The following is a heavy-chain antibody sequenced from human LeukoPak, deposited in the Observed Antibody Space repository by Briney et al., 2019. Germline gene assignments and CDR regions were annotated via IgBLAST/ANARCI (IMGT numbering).Heavy chain of an antibody. Sequence: PGGSLGLSCAASGFTFSTSAMSWVRQAPGKGLEWVSGIRSNGATTEYADSVKGRFTISRDNSKNTLYLQMNSLRAEDTAVYYCAKGGGVVTRHFDYWGQGTLVTVSS. D-gene: IGHD3-10*01. CDR1: GFTFSTSA. CDR3: AKGGGVVTRHFDY. CDR2: IRSNGATT. J-gene: IGHJ4*02. V-gene: IGHV3-23*01.